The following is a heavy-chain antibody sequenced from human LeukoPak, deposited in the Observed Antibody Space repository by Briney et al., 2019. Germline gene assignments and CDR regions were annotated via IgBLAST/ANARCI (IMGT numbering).Heavy chain of an antibody. D-gene: IGHD3-10*01. CDR2: ISFDGAYR. CDR1: GFTSSA. J-gene: IGHJ4*02. Sequence: PGRSLTLSRAASGFTSSAIHWVRQSPGKGLEWLAIISFDGAYRYYADSVKGRFTISRDISKNTFYLQMSSLTADDAALYYCAKDQQGGAGSGRFDYWGQGTLVTVSS. V-gene: IGHV3-30*04. CDR3: AKDQQGGAGSGRFDY.